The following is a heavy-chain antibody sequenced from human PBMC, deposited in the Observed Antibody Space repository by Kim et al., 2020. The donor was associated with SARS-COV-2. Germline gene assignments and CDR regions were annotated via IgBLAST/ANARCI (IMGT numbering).Heavy chain of an antibody. V-gene: IGHV3-23*01. Sequence: SYAASVKGRFTISRDSSNNTLYLQMNSLRAEDTAVYHCAKVRSGSYFDYWGQGTLVTVSS. D-gene: IGHD1-26*01. J-gene: IGHJ4*02. CDR3: AKVRSGSYFDY.